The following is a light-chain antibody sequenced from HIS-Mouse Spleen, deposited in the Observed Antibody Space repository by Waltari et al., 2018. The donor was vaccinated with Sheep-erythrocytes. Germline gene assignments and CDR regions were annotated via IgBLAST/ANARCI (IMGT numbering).Light chain of an antibody. V-gene: IGLV1-44*01. CDR3: AAWDDSLNGYV. J-gene: IGLJ1*01. Sequence: QSVLTQPPSASGTPGQRVTISCSGSSPNIGSSTVNCYQQLPGTAPKLLIYSNNQRPSGVPDRFSGSKSGTSASLAISGLQSEDEADYYCAAWDDSLNGYVFGTGTKVTVL. CDR2: SNN. CDR1: SPNIGSST.